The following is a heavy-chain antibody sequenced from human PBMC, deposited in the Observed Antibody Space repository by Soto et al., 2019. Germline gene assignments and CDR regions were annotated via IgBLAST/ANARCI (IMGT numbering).Heavy chain of an antibody. CDR2: VYHTGTT. CDR1: GTSISSTFW. D-gene: IGHD2-21*02. CDR3: ARHRYREQSNGVLTLYEGFDV. V-gene: IGHV4-4*02. Sequence: SETLSLTCAVSGTSISSTFWWTWVRQPPGKGLEWIGEVYHTGTTKYNPPLKNRVTISVDKSNNQFSLELRAVTAADTAVYYCARHRYREQSNGVLTLYEGFDVWGQGTLVTVSS. J-gene: IGHJ3*01.